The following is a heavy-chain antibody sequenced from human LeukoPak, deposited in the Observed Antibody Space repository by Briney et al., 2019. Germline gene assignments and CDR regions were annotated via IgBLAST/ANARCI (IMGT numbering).Heavy chain of an antibody. J-gene: IGHJ4*02. V-gene: IGHV4-34*01. D-gene: IGHD3-10*01. CDR2: INHSGST. CDR1: GGSFSGYY. CDR3: ARGNKVRGVN. Sequence: SETLSLTCAVYGGSFSGYYWNWIRQPPGKGLEWIGEINHSGSTNYNPSLKSRVTISVDTSKNQFSLKLSSVTAADTAVYYCARGNKVRGVNWGQGTLVTVSS.